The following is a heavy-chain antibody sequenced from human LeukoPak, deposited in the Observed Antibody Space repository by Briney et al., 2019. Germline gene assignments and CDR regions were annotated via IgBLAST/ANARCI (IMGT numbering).Heavy chain of an antibody. J-gene: IGHJ6*03. D-gene: IGHD2-8*01. CDR2: IKQDGSEK. CDR3: ARDPHCTNGVCYTSNYMDV. CDR1: GFTFSSYW. V-gene: IGHV3-7*01. Sequence: GGPLRLSCAASGFTFSSYWMSWVRQAPGKGLERVANIKQDGSEKYYVDSVKGRFTISRDNAKNSPYLQMNSLRAEDTAVYYCARDPHCTNGVCYTSNYMDVWGKGTTVTVSS.